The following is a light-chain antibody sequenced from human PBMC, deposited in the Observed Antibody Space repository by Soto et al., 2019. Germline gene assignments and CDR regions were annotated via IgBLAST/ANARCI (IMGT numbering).Light chain of an antibody. CDR1: TSNIGSNY. CDR2: MNN. Sequence: VLTQPPSASGTPGQRVTISCSGSTSNIGSNYVYWYQQLPGTAPKLLIYMNNQRPSGVPDRFSGSKSGTSASLAISGLRSEDEADYYCAAWDDSLSGRVFGGGTKLTVL. V-gene: IGLV1-47*01. J-gene: IGLJ2*01. CDR3: AAWDDSLSGRV.